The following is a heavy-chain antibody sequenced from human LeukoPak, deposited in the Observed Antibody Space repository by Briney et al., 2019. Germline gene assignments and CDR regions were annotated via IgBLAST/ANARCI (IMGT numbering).Heavy chain of an antibody. CDR2: FDGNADGT. D-gene: IGHD2-15*01. Sequence: YPGGSLRLSCVTSGFTFSRFGMTWVRQPPGKGLEWVASFDGNADGTYYADSVKGRCTISRDNSKNTLYLQMNSLRAEDTAIYYCAKPRIIGLGWAQFDYWGQGSLVTVSP. V-gene: IGHV3-23*01. J-gene: IGHJ4*02. CDR1: GFTFSRFG. CDR3: AKPRIIGLGWAQFDY.